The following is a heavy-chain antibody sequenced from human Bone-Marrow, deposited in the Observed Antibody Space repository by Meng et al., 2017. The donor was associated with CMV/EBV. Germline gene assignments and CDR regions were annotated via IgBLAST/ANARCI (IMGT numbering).Heavy chain of an antibody. D-gene: IGHD1-26*01. V-gene: IGHV4-39*01. Sequence: GSLRLSCTVSGGSISSSSYYWGWIRQPPGKGLEWIGSIYYSGSTYYNPSRKSRVTISVDTSKNQFSLKLSSVTAADTAVYYCARMWVLQGAFDYWGQGTLVTVSS. CDR3: ARMWVLQGAFDY. J-gene: IGHJ4*02. CDR2: IYYSGST. CDR1: GGSISSSSYY.